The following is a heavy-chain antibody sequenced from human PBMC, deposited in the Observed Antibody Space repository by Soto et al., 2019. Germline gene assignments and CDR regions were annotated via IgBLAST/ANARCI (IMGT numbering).Heavy chain of an antibody. D-gene: IGHD1-1*01. J-gene: IGHJ4*02. CDR2: VYGADSDA. CDR3: ARGWNQFDS. V-gene: IGHV5-51*01. CDR1: GYIFTTYW. Sequence: EVQLVQSGAEVKEPGESLKISCKGSGYIFTTYWIAWVRQMPGKGLEWMGTVYGADSDARYSPSFQGQVTIAADKSTNTACLQWSSLKASDTAMYFCARGWNQFDSWGQGTLVTVSS.